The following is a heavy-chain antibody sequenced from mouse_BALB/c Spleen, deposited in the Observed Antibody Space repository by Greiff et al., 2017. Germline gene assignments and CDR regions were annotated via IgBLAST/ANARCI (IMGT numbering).Heavy chain of an antibody. CDR3: ARGRGNYGWYFDV. V-gene: IGHV5-6-5*01. D-gene: IGHD2-4*01. Sequence: DVKLVESGGGLVKPGGSLKLSCAASGFTFSSYAMSWVRQTPEKRLGWVASISSGGSTYYPDSVKGRFTISRDNARNILYLQMSSLRSEDTAMYYCARGRGNYGWYFDVWGAGTTVTVSS. CDR2: ISSGGST. CDR1: GFTFSSYA. J-gene: IGHJ1*01.